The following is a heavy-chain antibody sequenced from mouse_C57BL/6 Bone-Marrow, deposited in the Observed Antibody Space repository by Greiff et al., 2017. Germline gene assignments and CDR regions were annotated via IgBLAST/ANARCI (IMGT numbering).Heavy chain of an antibody. CDR2: IYPGDGDT. CDR3: ARGGGWLLRAMDY. V-gene: IGHV1-80*01. D-gene: IGHD2-3*01. CDR1: GYAFSSYW. Sequence: QVQLQQSGAELVKPGASVKISCKASGYAFSSYWMNWVKQRPGKGLEWIGQIYPGDGDTNSNGKFKGKATLTADKSSSTAYMQLSSLTSEASAVYFCARGGGWLLRAMDYWGQGTSVTVSS. J-gene: IGHJ4*01.